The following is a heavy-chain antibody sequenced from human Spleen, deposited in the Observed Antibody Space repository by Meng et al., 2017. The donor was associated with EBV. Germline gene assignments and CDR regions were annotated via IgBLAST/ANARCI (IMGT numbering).Heavy chain of an antibody. V-gene: IGHV2-5*02. CDR2: IYWDDDK. CDR1: GFSISTFGVA. Sequence: QNTLKGAGPTLVNPTPPLTLTCTFSGFSISTFGVAVGWIRQPPGKALEWLALIYWDDDKRCRPSLKSRLTITKDTSKNKVVLSMTNMDPVDTGTYYCVHTDGSARFDPWGQGILVTVSS. D-gene: IGHD3-10*01. CDR3: VHTDGSARFDP. J-gene: IGHJ5*02.